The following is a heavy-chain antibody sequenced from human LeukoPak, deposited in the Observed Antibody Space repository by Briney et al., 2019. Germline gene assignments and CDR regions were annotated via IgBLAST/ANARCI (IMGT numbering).Heavy chain of an antibody. CDR1: GFSFSSYG. CDR3: ARDLGIAEEIYRDYFDY. CDR2: IRSDGSNK. Sequence: GGSLRLSCAGSGFSFSSYGMHWVRQAPGKGLEWMAFIRSDGSNKYYADSVKGRFTISRDNSKNTLYLQMNSLRAEDTAVYYCARDLGIAEEIYRDYFDYWGQGTLVTVSS. J-gene: IGHJ4*02. V-gene: IGHV3-30*02. D-gene: IGHD6-13*01.